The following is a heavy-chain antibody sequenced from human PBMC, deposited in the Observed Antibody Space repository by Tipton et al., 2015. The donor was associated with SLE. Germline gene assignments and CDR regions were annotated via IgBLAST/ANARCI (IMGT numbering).Heavy chain of an antibody. Sequence: TLSLTCTVSGGSISSYYWSWIRQPPGKGLEWIGYIYYSGSTNYNPSLKSRVTISADTSKNQFSLKLSSVTAADTAVYYCARDPGNDQDYWYFDLWGRGTLVTVSS. D-gene: IGHD3-10*01. CDR3: ARDPGNDQDYWYFDL. J-gene: IGHJ2*01. V-gene: IGHV4-59*01. CDR1: GGSISSYY. CDR2: IYYSGST.